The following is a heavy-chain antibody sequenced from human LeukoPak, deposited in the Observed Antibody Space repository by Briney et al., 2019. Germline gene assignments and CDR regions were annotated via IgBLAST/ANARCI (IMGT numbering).Heavy chain of an antibody. CDR1: GYTFTSYD. J-gene: IGHJ4*02. V-gene: IGHV1-8*01. Sequence: ASVKVSCKASGYTFTSYDINWVRQATGQGLEWMGWMNPNSGNTGYAQKFQGRVTMTRNTSISTAYMELRSLRTEETAVYYCARGQRASITIFGVVTRKYYFDYWGQGTLVTVSS. D-gene: IGHD3-3*01. CDR3: ARGQRASITIFGVVTRKYYFDY. CDR2: MNPNSGNT.